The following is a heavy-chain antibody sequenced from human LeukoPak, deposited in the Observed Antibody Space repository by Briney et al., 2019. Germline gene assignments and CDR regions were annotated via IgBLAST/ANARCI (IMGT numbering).Heavy chain of an antibody. D-gene: IGHD6-13*01. CDR3: AKASDSSIWSGWYFDL. J-gene: IGHJ2*01. V-gene: IGHV3-23*01. CDR2: FSGSGGST. CDR1: GFTFSSYA. Sequence: PGGSLRLSCAASGFTFSSYAMSWVRQAPGKGLEWVSSFSGSGGSTYYADSVKGRFTVSRDNSKNTLYLQMNSLRAEDTAVYYCAKASDSSIWSGWYFDLWGRGTLVTVSS.